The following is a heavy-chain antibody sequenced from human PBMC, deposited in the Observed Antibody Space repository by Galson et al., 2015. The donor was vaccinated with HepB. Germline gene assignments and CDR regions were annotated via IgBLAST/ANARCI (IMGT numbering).Heavy chain of an antibody. Sequence: SLRLSCAASGFTFSTYSMHWVRQAPGKGLEWVAFSSHDGNNENYADSLKRRFTVSRDNSKNSLDLQMNSLRTEDTAVYYCAREGGPPSYAGVGLDVWGQGTTVTVSS. CDR1: GFTFSTYS. D-gene: IGHD2-8*01. CDR3: AREGGPPSYAGVGLDV. V-gene: IGHV3-30*04. J-gene: IGHJ6*02. CDR2: SSHDGNNE.